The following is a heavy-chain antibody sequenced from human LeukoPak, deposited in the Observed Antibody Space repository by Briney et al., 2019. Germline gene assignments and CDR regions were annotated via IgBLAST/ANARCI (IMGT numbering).Heavy chain of an antibody. D-gene: IGHD3-3*01. CDR2: IYYSGST. CDR1: GGSISSGDYY. CDR3: ARAADYDFWSGYPNDAFDI. J-gene: IGHJ3*02. Sequence: PSLTLSLTCTVSGGSISSGDYYWSWIRQPPGKGLEWIGYIYYSGSTYYNPSLKSRVTISVDTSKNQFSLKLSSVTAADTAVYYCARAADYDFWSGYPNDAFDIWGQGTMVTVSS. V-gene: IGHV4-30-4*01.